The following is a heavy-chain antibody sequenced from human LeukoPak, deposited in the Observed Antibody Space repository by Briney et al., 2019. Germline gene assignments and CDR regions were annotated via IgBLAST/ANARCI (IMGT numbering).Heavy chain of an antibody. CDR3: ARLRGYSYGYADY. V-gene: IGHV3-48*04. J-gene: IGHJ4*02. CDR2: ISSSGNTI. D-gene: IGHD5-18*01. Sequence: GGSPRLSCAASGFTFSSYSMNWVRQAPGKGLEWVSYISSSGNTIDYADSVKGRFTMSRDNAKNSLYLQMNSLRAEDTAVYYCARLRGYSYGYADYWGQGTLVTVSS. CDR1: GFTFSSYS.